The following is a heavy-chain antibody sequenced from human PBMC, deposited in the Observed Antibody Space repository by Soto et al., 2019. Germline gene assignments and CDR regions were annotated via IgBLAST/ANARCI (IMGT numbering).Heavy chain of an antibody. V-gene: IGHV2-5*02. CDR3: AHRADVGFAELLSRPFDY. CDR1: GFSLNTPEVG. CDR2: IYWDDDK. J-gene: IGHJ4*02. D-gene: IGHD3-10*01. Sequence: QITLKESGPALVKPTQTLSLTCTFSGFSLNTPEVGVGWIRQTPGKALEWLALIYWDDDKYYNPSLKSRLTXXKXXSKNQVVLTMTNMDPVDTATYYGAHRADVGFAELLSRPFDYWGQGALVTVSS.